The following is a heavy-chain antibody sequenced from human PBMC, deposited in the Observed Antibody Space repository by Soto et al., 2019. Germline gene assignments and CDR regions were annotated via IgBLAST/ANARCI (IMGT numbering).Heavy chain of an antibody. J-gene: IGHJ6*02. Sequence: PVGSLRLSCAAPGFTFSSYGMHWVRQAVGKGLEWVAVMGYDGSNKYYADSVKGRFTISRDNSKNTLYLQMNSLRAEDTAVYYCARDLIGYCSGGSCPKENGMDVWGQGTTVTVSS. D-gene: IGHD2-15*01. CDR3: ARDLIGYCSGGSCPKENGMDV. CDR1: GFTFSSYG. CDR2: MGYDGSNK. V-gene: IGHV3-33*01.